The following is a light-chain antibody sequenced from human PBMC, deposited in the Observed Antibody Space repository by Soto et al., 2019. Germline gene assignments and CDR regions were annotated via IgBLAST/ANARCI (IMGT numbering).Light chain of an antibody. V-gene: IGKV3-11*01. CDR2: DAS. Sequence: EIMLSHSPATLSLFTGERATLSGRASQSVSSYSAWYQQKPGQAPRLLIYDASNRATGIPARFSGSGSGTDFTLTISSLEPEDFAVYYCQQRSNWPPITFGQGTLLEIK. J-gene: IGKJ5*01. CDR1: QSVSSY. CDR3: QQRSNWPPIT.